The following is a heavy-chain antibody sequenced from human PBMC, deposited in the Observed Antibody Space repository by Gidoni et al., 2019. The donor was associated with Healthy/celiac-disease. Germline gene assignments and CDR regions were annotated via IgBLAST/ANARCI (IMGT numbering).Heavy chain of an antibody. CDR3: AKRYCTNGVCSDYYYYGMDV. Sequence: EVQLLESGGGLVQPGGSLRLSCAASGFTFSSYAMRSVRQAPGKGLEWLSAISGSGGSTYYADSVKGRFTISRDNSKNTLYLQMNSLRAEDTAVYYCAKRYCTNGVCSDYYYYGMDVWGQGTTVTVSS. CDR1: GFTFSSYA. CDR2: ISGSGGST. V-gene: IGHV3-23*01. J-gene: IGHJ6*02. D-gene: IGHD2-8*01.